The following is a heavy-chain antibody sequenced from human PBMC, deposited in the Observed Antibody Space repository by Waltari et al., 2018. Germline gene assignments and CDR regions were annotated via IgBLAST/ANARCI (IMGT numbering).Heavy chain of an antibody. CDR1: GLTVSRNY. Sequence: EVQLVASGGGLIQPGGSLRPACEASGLTVSRNYMSWVRQAPGQGLDWLSAIYSGGNTFYADAVKGRFNISIDNSKNTLYLQMNSLRVDDTAVYYCARDDSYGQFMRFDFWGQGTVVTVSS. CDR3: ARDDSYGQFMRFDF. D-gene: IGHD5-18*01. V-gene: IGHV3-53*01. CDR2: IYSGGNT. J-gene: IGHJ4*02.